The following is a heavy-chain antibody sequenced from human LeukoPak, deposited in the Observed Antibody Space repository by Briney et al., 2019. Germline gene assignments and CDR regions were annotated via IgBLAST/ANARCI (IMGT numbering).Heavy chain of an antibody. J-gene: IGHJ6*02. CDR2: IYYGGST. V-gene: IGHV4-59*01. D-gene: IGHD2-2*01. CDR1: GGSISSYY. Sequence: SETLSLTCTVSGGSISSYYWSWIRQPPGKGLEWIGYIYYGGSTNYNPSLKSRVTISVDTSKNQFSLKLSSVTAADTAVYYCARDLKAVVPAAIEVTYYYYGMDVWGQGTTVTVSS. CDR3: ARDLKAVVPAAIEVTYYYYGMDV.